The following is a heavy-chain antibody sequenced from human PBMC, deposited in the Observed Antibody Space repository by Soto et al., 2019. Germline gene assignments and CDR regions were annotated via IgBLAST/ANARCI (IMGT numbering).Heavy chain of an antibody. Sequence: SETLSLTCTVSGGSISSSSYYWGWIRQPPGKGLEWIGSIYYSGSTYYNPSLKSRVTISVDTSKNQFSLKVTSVTAADTAVYYCARHSRDSGYDLSDYWGQGTLVTVSS. CDR2: IYYSGST. CDR3: ARHSRDSGYDLSDY. D-gene: IGHD5-12*01. V-gene: IGHV4-39*01. CDR1: GGSISSSSYY. J-gene: IGHJ4*02.